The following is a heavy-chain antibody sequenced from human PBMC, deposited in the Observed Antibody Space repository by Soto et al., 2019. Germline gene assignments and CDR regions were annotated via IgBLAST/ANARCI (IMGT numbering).Heavy chain of an antibody. D-gene: IGHD3-9*01. J-gene: IGHJ5*02. CDR3: AKAGDYDILTGYYGNHRDP. Sequence: PGGSLRLCCAAPGFTFSSYAMGWVRQAPGKGLEWVSAISGSGGSTYYADSVKGRFTISRDNSKNTLYLQMNSLRAEDTAVYYCAKAGDYDILTGYYGNHRDPWGQGTLVTVSS. CDR1: GFTFSSYA. V-gene: IGHV3-23*01. CDR2: ISGSGGST.